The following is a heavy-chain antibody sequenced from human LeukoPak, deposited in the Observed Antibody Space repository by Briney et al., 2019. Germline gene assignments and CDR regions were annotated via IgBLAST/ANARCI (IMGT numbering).Heavy chain of an antibody. D-gene: IGHD3-22*01. CDR3: ARDNQYDSSGYYPPCY. CDR1: GYTFTSYG. V-gene: IGHV1-18*01. J-gene: IGHJ4*02. CDR2: ISAYKGNT. Sequence: EASVKASCKPSGYTFTSYGISWVRQPPGQGLEGMGWISAYKGNTNYAQKLQGRVTMTTDTSTSTAYMELGSLRSDDTAVYYCARDNQYDSSGYYPPCYWGQKALVTVSS.